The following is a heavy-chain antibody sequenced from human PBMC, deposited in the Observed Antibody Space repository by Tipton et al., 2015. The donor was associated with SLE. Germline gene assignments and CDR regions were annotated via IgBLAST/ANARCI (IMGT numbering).Heavy chain of an antibody. CDR2: INHSGSN. CDR3: ARGRSTSLPMDV. D-gene: IGHD2-2*01. J-gene: IGHJ6*03. Sequence: TLSLTCAVYGGSFSGYYWSWIRQPPGKGLEWIGEINHSGSNNYNPSLKSRVTISVDTSKNQFSLKLSSVTAADTAVYYCARGRSTSLPMDVWVKGTTVTVSS. V-gene: IGHV4-34*01. CDR1: GGSFSGYY.